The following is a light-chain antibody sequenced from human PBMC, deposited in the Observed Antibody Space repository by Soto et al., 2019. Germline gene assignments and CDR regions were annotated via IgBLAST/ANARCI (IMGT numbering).Light chain of an antibody. V-gene: IGLV2-23*01. Sequence: QSVLTQPASVSGSPGQSITISCTGTSSDVGSYNLVSWYQQYPGKAPKLMIYEGSKRPSGVSNRFSGSKSGNTASLTISGLQAEDEADYYCCSYAGSSTLVFGTGTKLTVL. CDR2: EGS. J-gene: IGLJ1*01. CDR3: CSYAGSSTLV. CDR1: SSDVGSYNL.